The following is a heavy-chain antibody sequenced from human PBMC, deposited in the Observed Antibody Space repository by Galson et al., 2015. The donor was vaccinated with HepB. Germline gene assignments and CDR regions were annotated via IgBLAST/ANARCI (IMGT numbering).Heavy chain of an antibody. V-gene: IGHV1-2*02. CDR2: INSNNGDT. D-gene: IGHD2-8*02. Sequence: SVKVSCKASGYTFTGYHIHWVRQAPGQGLEWMGWINSNNGDTKYSQKFQGRVTMTRDMSVSTAYMELTRLGSADTAVYFFARVKKQRNTVLVDYSYYYGLDVWGQGTTVTVS. CDR3: ARVKKQRNTVLVDYSYYYGLDV. CDR1: GYTFTGYH. J-gene: IGHJ6*02.